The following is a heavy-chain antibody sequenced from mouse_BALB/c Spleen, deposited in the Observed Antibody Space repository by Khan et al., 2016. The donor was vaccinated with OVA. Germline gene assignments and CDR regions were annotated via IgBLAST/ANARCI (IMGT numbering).Heavy chain of an antibody. CDR3: VNHGSTSAWFTY. CDR1: GYTFTSFW. D-gene: IGHD1-1*01. Sequence: QVQLKQSGAELAKPGASVKMSCKASGYTFTSFWMHWVKQRPGQGLEWIGYINPSTDYTEYNQRFKDKATLTADKSSSTVYMRLTSLTSDDSAVYYCVNHGSTSAWFTYWGQGTLVTVSA. CDR2: INPSTDYT. J-gene: IGHJ3*01. V-gene: IGHV1-7*01.